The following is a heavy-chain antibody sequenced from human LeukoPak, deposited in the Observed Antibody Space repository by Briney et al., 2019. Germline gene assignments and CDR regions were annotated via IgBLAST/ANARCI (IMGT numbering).Heavy chain of an antibody. CDR2: FYHSGST. Sequence: SGTLSLTCAVSGGSISSSNWWSWVRQPPGKGLEWIGEFYHSGSTNYNPSLKSRVTISVDKSKNQFSLKLSSVTAADTAVYYCARGPYYYDSSGYYIPYYGMDVWGQGTTVTVSS. D-gene: IGHD3-22*01. CDR3: ARGPYYYDSSGYYIPYYGMDV. CDR1: GGSISSSNW. V-gene: IGHV4-4*02. J-gene: IGHJ6*02.